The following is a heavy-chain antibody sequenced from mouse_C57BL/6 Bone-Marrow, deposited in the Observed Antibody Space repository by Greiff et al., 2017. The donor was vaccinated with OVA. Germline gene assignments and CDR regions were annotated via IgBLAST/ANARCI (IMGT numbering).Heavy chain of an antibody. J-gene: IGHJ2*01. Sequence: EVQLQQSGPELVKPGASVKISCKASGYTFTDYYMNWVKQSHGKSLEWIGDINPNNGGTSYNQKFKGKATLTVDKSSSTAYMELRSLTSEDSAVYYCARTQEDYWGQGTTLTVSS. CDR1: GYTFTDYY. CDR2: INPNNGGT. CDR3: ARTQEDY. V-gene: IGHV1-26*01.